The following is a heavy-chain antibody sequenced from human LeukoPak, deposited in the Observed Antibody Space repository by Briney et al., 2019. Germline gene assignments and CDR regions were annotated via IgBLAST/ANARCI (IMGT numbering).Heavy chain of an antibody. CDR3: ARVPRYCNGGSCYSARFDP. CDR2: INSDGSST. D-gene: IGHD2-15*01. J-gene: IGHJ5*02. CDR1: GFTFSSYW. Sequence: PGGSLRLSCAASGFTFSSYWMHWVRQAPGKGLVWVSRINSDGSSTSYADSVKGRFTISRDNAKNTLYLQMNSLRAEDTAVYYCARVPRYCNGGSCYSARFDPWGQGTLVTVSS. V-gene: IGHV3-74*01.